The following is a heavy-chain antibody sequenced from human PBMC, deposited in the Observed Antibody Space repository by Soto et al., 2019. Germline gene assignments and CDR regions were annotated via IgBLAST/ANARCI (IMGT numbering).Heavy chain of an antibody. CDR3: ARKPRLLDS. Sequence: HPXESLRLSCAASVFTFSITWMNWVRQAPGKGLEWVAYISSDGTETNYVDSVRGRFTIYRDNAKKSLFLQMNSLRVEDTAVYYCARKPRLLDSWGQGTLVTVSS. CDR1: VFTFSITW. V-gene: IGHV3-7*01. D-gene: IGHD6-6*01. J-gene: IGHJ4*02. CDR2: ISSDGTET.